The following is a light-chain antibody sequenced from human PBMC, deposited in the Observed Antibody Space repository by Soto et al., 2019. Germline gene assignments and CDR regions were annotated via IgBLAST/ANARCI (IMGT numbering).Light chain of an antibody. Sequence: QSALTQPASVSGSPGQSINIFCTGTSTDVLTYNLVSWYQQHPGKAPTVLIYEGTKRPSGVSNRFSGSKSGNTASLTISGLQTEDEADYYCYSFAGSTTFSYVFGPGTKLTVL. J-gene: IGLJ1*01. CDR2: EGT. CDR1: STDVLTYNL. V-gene: IGLV2-23*03. CDR3: YSFAGSTTFSYV.